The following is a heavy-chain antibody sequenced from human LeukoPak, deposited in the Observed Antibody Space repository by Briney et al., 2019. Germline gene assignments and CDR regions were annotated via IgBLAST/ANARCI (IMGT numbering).Heavy chain of an antibody. CDR3: ASDNSGYDAFDY. Sequence: SVKVSYKASGGTFSSYAISWVRQAPGQGLEWMGGIIPIFGTANYAQKFQGRVTITADKSTSTAYMELSSLRSEDTAVYYCASDNSGYDAFDYWGQGTLVTVSS. V-gene: IGHV1-69*06. CDR1: GGTFSSYA. D-gene: IGHD5-12*01. CDR2: IIPIFGTA. J-gene: IGHJ4*02.